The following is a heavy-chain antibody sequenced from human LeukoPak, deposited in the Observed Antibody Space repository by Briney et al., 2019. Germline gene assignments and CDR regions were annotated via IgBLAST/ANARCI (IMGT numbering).Heavy chain of an antibody. J-gene: IGHJ3*02. CDR1: GYTFTSYD. Sequence: ASVKVSCKASGYTFTSYDINWVRQATGQGLEWMGWMNPNSGNTGYAQKFQGRVTMTRNTSISTAYMELSSLRSEDTAVYYCAVYYDSSGYFAFDIWGQGTMVTVSS. V-gene: IGHV1-8*01. D-gene: IGHD3-22*01. CDR2: MNPNSGNT. CDR3: AVYYDSSGYFAFDI.